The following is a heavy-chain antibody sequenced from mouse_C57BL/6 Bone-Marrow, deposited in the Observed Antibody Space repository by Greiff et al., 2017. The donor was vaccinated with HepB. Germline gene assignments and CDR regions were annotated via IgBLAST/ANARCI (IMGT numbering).Heavy chain of an antibody. Sequence: EVQVVESGGGLVQPGESLKLSCESNEYEFPSHDMSWVRKTPEKRLELVAAINSDGGSTYYPDTMERRFIISRDNTKKTLYLQMSSLRSEDTALYYCARIYYDYDSAWFAYWGQGTLVTVSA. CDR2: INSDGGST. D-gene: IGHD2-4*01. V-gene: IGHV5-2*01. J-gene: IGHJ3*01. CDR3: ARIYYDYDSAWFAY. CDR1: EYEFPSHD.